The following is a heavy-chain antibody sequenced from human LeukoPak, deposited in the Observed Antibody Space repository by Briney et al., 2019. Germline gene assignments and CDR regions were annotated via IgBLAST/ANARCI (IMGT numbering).Heavy chain of an antibody. V-gene: IGHV3-53*05. J-gene: IGHJ4*02. Sequence: GGSLRLSCAASGFTVSTNYMSWVRQAPGKGLEWVSEIYSGGSTYYAASVKGRFSISRDTSKNTVYLQMNSLRAEDTALYYCAKVRKSGSYFLDFDYWGQGTLVTVSS. CDR1: GFTVSTNY. CDR3: AKVRKSGSYFLDFDY. CDR2: IYSGGST. D-gene: IGHD1-26*01.